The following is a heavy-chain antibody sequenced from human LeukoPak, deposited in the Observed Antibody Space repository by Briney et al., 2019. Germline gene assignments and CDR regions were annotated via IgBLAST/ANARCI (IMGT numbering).Heavy chain of an antibody. CDR2: IKQDGSEK. J-gene: IGHJ4*02. CDR3: ARGLNHGYSYGYFDY. Sequence: GGSLRLSCAASGLTFSSYWMSWVRQAPGKGLEWVANIKQDGSEKYYVDSVKGRFTISRDNAKNSLYLQMNSLRAEDTAVYYCARGLNHGYSYGYFDYWGQGTLVTVSS. CDR1: GLTFSSYW. V-gene: IGHV3-7*01. D-gene: IGHD5-18*01.